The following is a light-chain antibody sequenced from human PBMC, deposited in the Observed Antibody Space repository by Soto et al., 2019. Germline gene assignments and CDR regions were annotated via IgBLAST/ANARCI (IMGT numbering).Light chain of an antibody. CDR1: SSDVGAYDY. Sequence: QSVLTQPASVSGSPGQSIAISCIGISSDVGAYDYVSWYQQHPDRAPKLMVYEVHNRPSGVSNRFSGSKSVNTSTLTISGLQPEDEADYYCASHTSSNTRVFGTGTKVTVL. J-gene: IGLJ1*01. CDR2: EVH. V-gene: IGLV2-14*03. CDR3: ASHTSSNTRV.